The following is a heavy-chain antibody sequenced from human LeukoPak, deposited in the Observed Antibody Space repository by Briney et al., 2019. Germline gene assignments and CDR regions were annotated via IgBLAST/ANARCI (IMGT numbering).Heavy chain of an antibody. J-gene: IGHJ2*01. CDR3: ARDTTTVTTPSYWYFDL. D-gene: IGHD4-17*01. Sequence: PSETLSLTCTVSGGSISSGGYYWSWIRQHPGKGLEWIGYIYYSGSTNYNPSLKSRVTISVDTSKNQFSLKLSSVTATDTAVYYCARDTTTVTTPSYWYFDLWGRGTLVTVSS. CDR2: IYYSGST. V-gene: IGHV4-61*08. CDR1: GGSISSGGYY.